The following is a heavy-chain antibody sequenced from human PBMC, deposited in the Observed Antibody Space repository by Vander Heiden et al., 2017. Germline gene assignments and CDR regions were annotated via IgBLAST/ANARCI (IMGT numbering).Heavy chain of an antibody. J-gene: IGHJ4*02. CDR3: ARTTYYDFWSGYLN. Sequence: EVQLVESGGGLIQPGGSLRLSCAASGFTVSSHYMSWVRQAPGRGLEWVSVIYSGGSTYYADSVKGRFTISRDNSKNTLYLQMNSLRAEDTAVYYCARTTYYDFWSGYLNWGQGTLVTVSS. CDR2: IYSGGST. D-gene: IGHD3-3*01. V-gene: IGHV3-53*01. CDR1: GFTVSSHY.